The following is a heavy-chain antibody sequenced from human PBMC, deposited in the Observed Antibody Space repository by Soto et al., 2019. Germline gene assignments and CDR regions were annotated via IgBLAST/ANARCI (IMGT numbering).Heavy chain of an antibody. D-gene: IGHD3-9*01. V-gene: IGHV3-53*01. CDR3: ARLGMSAIKGMAV. CDR1: GFTVTSNDYY. Sequence: VQLVESGGGLIQPGGSLRLSCAVSGFTVTSNDYYMAWVRQAPGKGLEWVSVIYSGGPTDYADSVKGRFTISRDISKNTVFLKMDDLRVDDRATYYCARLGMSAIKGMAVWGQGTTVIVSS. J-gene: IGHJ6*02. CDR2: IYSGGPT.